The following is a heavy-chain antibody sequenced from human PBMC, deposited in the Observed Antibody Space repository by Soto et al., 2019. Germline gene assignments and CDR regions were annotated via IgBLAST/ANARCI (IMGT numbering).Heavy chain of an antibody. CDR3: ARDGANCSGGSCYSFYYYGMDV. CDR2: ISAYNGNT. V-gene: IGHV1-18*01. CDR1: GYTFTSYG. Sequence: QVQLVQSGAEVKKPGASVKVSCTASGYTFTSYGISWVRQAPGQGLEWMGWISAYNGNTNYAQKLQGRVTMTTDTSTSTAYMELRSLRSDDTAVYYCARDGANCSGGSCYSFYYYGMDVWGQGTTVTVSS. J-gene: IGHJ6*02. D-gene: IGHD2-15*01.